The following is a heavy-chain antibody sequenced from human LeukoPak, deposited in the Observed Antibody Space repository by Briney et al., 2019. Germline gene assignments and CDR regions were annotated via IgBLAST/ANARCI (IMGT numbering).Heavy chain of an antibody. CDR3: VVVVEPPDSDGFDV. CDR2: INADGSTT. V-gene: IGHV3-74*01. J-gene: IGHJ3*01. CDR1: GFTFSNYA. Sequence: GGSLRLSCAASGFTFSNYAMSWVRQAPAGGLVWVSLINADGSTTTYADSVKGRFTISRDNARNTVSLQMNSLTIEDTAVYYCVVVVEPPDSDGFDVWGQGTMITVSS. D-gene: IGHD1-14*01.